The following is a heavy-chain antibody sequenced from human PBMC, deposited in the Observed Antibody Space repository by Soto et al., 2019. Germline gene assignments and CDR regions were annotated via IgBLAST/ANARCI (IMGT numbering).Heavy chain of an antibody. D-gene: IGHD3-3*01. V-gene: IGHV2-5*02. CDR3: AHRVLRAVFGLVTTTAIYFDF. Sequence: QITLNESGPTVVKPTEPLTLTCTFSGFSLTTSGVGVGWVRQSPGKAPEWLAFIYWDDDKRYSTSLKRRLTITKDTSKNHVVLTMANVDPADTATYYCAHRVLRAVFGLVTTTAIYFDFWGQGTPVVVSS. CDR1: GFSLTTSGVG. CDR2: IYWDDDK. J-gene: IGHJ4*02.